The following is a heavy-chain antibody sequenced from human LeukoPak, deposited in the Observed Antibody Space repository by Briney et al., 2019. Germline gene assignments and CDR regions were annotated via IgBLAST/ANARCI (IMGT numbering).Heavy chain of an antibody. D-gene: IGHD6-13*01. CDR1: GFTFSSYE. CDR3: ARVGALSSSWLLY. V-gene: IGHV3-48*03. J-gene: IGHJ4*02. Sequence: GGSLRLSCSASGFTFSSYEMNWVRQAPGKGLEWVSSISSRAGTIYYADSVKGRFTISRDNAKNSLYLQMDSLRADDTAVYYCARVGALSSSWLLYWGQGTLVTVSS. CDR2: ISSRAGTI.